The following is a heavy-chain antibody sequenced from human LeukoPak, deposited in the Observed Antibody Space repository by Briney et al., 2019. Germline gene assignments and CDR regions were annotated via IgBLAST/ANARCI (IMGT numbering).Heavy chain of an antibody. V-gene: IGHV1-18*01. D-gene: IGHD6-19*01. CDR3: ARRGPVGGGWGFDY. CDR2: ISGYYGNT. Sequence: ASVKVSCKASGYTFTSYATSWVRQAPEPGLEWREWISGYYGNTDSAQNLQGRVTMTRDTSTSTAYMELRSLTSDDTAVYYCARRGPVGGGWGFDYWGQGTLVTVSS. J-gene: IGHJ4*02. CDR1: GYTFTSYA.